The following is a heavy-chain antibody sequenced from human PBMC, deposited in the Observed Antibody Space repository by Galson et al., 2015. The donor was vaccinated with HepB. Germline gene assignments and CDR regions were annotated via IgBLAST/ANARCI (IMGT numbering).Heavy chain of an antibody. V-gene: IGHV3-13*05. CDR1: GFTFSSYD. CDR3: ARGGRGSGSYLYYYYYGMDV. J-gene: IGHJ6*02. Sequence: SLRLSCAASGFTFSSYDMHWVRQATGKGLEWVSAIGTAGDPYYPGSMKGRFTISRENAKNSLYLQMNSLRAGDTAVYYCARGGRGSGSYLYYYYYGMDVWGQGTTVTVSS. CDR2: IGTAGDP. D-gene: IGHD3-10*01.